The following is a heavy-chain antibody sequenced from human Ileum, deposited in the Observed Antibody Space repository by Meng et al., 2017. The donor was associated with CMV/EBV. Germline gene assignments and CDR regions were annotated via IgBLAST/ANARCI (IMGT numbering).Heavy chain of an antibody. CDR1: GVSISTRSFH. CDR3: ARLSEEYQEPRYIDS. D-gene: IGHD2-2*01. CDR2: IFYGDNT. V-gene: IGHV4-39*07. J-gene: IGHJ4*02. Sequence: QVHLQESGPGLAKPSETLSLICTVSGVSISTRSFHWGWLRQPPGKGLEYIGSIFYGDNTRYNPSLQSRVTISADTSDSHFSLNLNSVTAADTATYYCARLSEEYQEPRYIDSWGQGILVTVSS.